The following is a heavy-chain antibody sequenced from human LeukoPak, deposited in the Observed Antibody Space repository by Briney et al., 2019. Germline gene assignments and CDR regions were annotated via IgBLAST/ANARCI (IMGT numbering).Heavy chain of an antibody. D-gene: IGHD1-1*01. Sequence: SSETLSLTCTVSGYYISSGYYWTWIRQSPGKGLAWLGETSHTGNTHYNPSLKSRVTVSVDISADMSTTRVSLNLKSVTVADTAIYYCARGPGHSFKYWGQGTRVTVSS. J-gene: IGHJ4*02. CDR2: TSHTGNT. CDR1: GYYISSGYY. V-gene: IGHV4-38-2*02. CDR3: ARGPGHSFKY.